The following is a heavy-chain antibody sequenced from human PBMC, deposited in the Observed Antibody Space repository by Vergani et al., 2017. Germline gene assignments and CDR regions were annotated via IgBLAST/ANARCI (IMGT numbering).Heavy chain of an antibody. D-gene: IGHD4-17*01. V-gene: IGHV3-73*01. CDR1: GFTFSGSA. CDR2: IRSKANNYAT. J-gene: IGHJ6*02. Sequence: EVQLVESGGGLVQPGGSLKLSCAASGFTFSGSAMHWVRQASGKGLEWVGRIRSKANNYATAYAASVKGRFTISRDDSKNTAYLQMNSLKTEDTAVYYCTRHTDYGDYYYYGMDVWGQGTTVTVSS. CDR3: TRHTDYGDYYYYGMDV.